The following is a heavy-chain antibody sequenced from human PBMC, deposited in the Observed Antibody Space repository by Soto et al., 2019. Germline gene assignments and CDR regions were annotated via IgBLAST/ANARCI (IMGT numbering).Heavy chain of an antibody. Sequence: SETLSLTCDVSNFSISNGYYWSWIRQPPGRGLEWIGSMYHRGSAYYNPSLAGRVSISIDTSKNQFSLSLTSVTAADTAVYFCAREAFHYYATTGFYSDYWGRGTLVTVSS. CDR2: MYHRGSA. J-gene: IGHJ4*02. D-gene: IGHD3-22*01. CDR1: NFSISNGYY. CDR3: AREAFHYYATTGFYSDY. V-gene: IGHV4-38-2*02.